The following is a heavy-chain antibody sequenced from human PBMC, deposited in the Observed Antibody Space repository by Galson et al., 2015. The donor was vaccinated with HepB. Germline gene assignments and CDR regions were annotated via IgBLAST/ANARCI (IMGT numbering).Heavy chain of an antibody. CDR2: INPNSGGT. V-gene: IGHV1-2*04. CDR3: ARDASLSIAAAGTESFFDY. D-gene: IGHD6-13*01. CDR1: GYTFTGYY. Sequence: SVKVSCKASGYTFTGYYMHWVRQAPGQGLEWMGRINPNSGGTNYAQKFQGWVTMTRDTSISTAYMELSRLRSDDTAVYYCARDASLSIAAAGTESFFDYWGQGTLVTVSS. J-gene: IGHJ4*02.